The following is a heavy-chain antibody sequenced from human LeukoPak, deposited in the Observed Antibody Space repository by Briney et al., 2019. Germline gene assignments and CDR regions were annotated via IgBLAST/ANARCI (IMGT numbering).Heavy chain of an antibody. CDR1: GFTVRSNY. J-gene: IGHJ4*02. V-gene: IGHV3-66*01. D-gene: IGHD5-12*01. CDR2: IYSGGST. Sequence: PGGSLRLSCAASGFTVRSNYMSWVRQAPGKGLEWVSVIYSGGSTYYADSVKGRFTISRDISKNTLYLQMNSLRAEDTAVYYCATSGYEQGYFDYWGQGTLITVSS. CDR3: ATSGYEQGYFDY.